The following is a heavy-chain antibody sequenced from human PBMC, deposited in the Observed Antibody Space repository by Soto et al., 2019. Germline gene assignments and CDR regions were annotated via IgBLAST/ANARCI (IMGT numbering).Heavy chain of an antibody. CDR3: ARRKYYDFWSGKFKKKRYYYYGMDV. CDR1: GFTFSDYY. J-gene: IGHJ6*02. D-gene: IGHD3-3*01. CDR2: ISSSGSTI. Sequence: GGSLRLSCAASGFTFSDYYMSWIRQARGKGREWVSYISSSGSTIYYADSVKGRFTISRDNAKNSLYLQMNSLRAEDTAVYYCARRKYYDFWSGKFKKKRYYYYGMDVGGQGTKV. V-gene: IGHV3-11*01.